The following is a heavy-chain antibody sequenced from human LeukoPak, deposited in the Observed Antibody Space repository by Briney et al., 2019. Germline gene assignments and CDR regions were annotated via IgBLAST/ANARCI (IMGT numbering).Heavy chain of an antibody. CDR3: AKKPLIVVSSSHAFDI. J-gene: IGHJ3*02. Sequence: GGSLRLSCAASGFTFSSYAMSWVRQAPGKGLEWVSAISGSGGSTYYADSVKGRFTISRDNSKNTLYLQMNSLRAEDTAVYYCAKKPLIVVSSSHAFDIWGQGTMVTVS. CDR2: ISGSGGST. D-gene: IGHD3-22*01. V-gene: IGHV3-23*01. CDR1: GFTFSSYA.